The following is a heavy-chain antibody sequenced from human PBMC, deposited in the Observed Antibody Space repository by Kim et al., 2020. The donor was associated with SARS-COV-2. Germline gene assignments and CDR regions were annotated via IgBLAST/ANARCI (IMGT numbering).Heavy chain of an antibody. CDR2: INAGNGDT. V-gene: IGHV1-3*01. J-gene: IGHJ5*02. CDR3: SRNQRCSGGTCYLPNWFDP. D-gene: IGHD2-15*01. CDR1: GYTFTNYA. Sequence: ASVKVSCKGSGYTFTNYALHWVRQAPGQRLEWMGWINAGNGDTKYSQKFQDRVIITRDTSASTAYMELSSLRSEDTAVYYCSRNQRCSGGTCYLPNWFDPWGQGTLVTVSS.